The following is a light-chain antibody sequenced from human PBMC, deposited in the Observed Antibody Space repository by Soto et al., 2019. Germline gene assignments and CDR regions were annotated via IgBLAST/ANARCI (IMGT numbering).Light chain of an antibody. Sequence: EIVLTQSPGTLSLSPGERATLSCRASQSLTSSYLAWYQQKPGQAPRLLIYGASNRATGIPDRFSGSGSGTEFTLTISSLQSEDFAVYYCQQYNTWPPITFGQGTRLEIK. J-gene: IGKJ5*01. V-gene: IGKV3-20*01. CDR3: QQYNTWPPIT. CDR2: GAS. CDR1: QSLTSSY.